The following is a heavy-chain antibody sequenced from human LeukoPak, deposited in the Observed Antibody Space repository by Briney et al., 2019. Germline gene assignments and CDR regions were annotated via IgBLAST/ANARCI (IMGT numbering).Heavy chain of an antibody. CDR2: ISGSGGST. D-gene: IGHD4-17*01. J-gene: IGHJ5*02. V-gene: IGHV3-23*01. Sequence: PGGSLRLSCAASGFTFSSYAMSWVRQAPGKGLEWVSAISGSGGSTYYADSVKGRFTISRDNSKNTLYLQMNSLRAEDTAVYYCAKDRPVTTSRGSWFDPWGQGTLVTVST. CDR1: GFTFSSYA. CDR3: AKDRPVTTSRGSWFDP.